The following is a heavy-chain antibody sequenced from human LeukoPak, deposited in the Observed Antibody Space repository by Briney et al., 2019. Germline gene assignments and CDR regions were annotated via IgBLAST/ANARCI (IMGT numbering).Heavy chain of an antibody. J-gene: IGHJ6*02. V-gene: IGHV4-34*01. CDR1: GGSFSGYY. D-gene: IGHD4-23*01. CDR2: INHSGST. Sequence: SETLSLTCAVYGGSFSGYYWSWIRQPPGKGLEWIGEINHSGSTNYNPSLKSRVTISVDTSKNQFSLKLSSVTAADTAVYYRARGGGNSSWYYYYYYGMDVWGQGTTVTVSS. CDR3: ARGGGNSSWYYYYYYGMDV.